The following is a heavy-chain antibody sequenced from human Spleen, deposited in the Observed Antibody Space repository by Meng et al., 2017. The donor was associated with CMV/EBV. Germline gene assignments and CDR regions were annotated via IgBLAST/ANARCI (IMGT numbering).Heavy chain of an antibody. CDR2: ISYDGSDK. D-gene: IGHD4-17*01. V-gene: IGHV3-30*19. CDR3: ARDQAVTTVGGWFDP. CDR1: GFTFSNYG. J-gene: IGHJ5*02. Sequence: SGFTFSNYGLPWVRQAPGKGLEWVALISYDGSDKSYADSVKGRFTISRDNSKKMLYLRMNSLRAEDTAVYYCARDQAVTTVGGWFDPWGQGTLVTVSS.